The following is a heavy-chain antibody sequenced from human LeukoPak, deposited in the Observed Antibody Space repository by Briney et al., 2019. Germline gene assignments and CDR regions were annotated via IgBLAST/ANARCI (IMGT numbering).Heavy chain of an antibody. V-gene: IGHV4-59*01. CDR1: GGSISSYY. CDR2: IYYSGST. D-gene: IGHD4-17*01. Sequence: SETLSLTCTVSGGSISSYYWSWIRQPAGKGLEWIGYIYYSGSTNYNPSLKSRVTISVDTSKNQFSLKLSSVTAADTAVYYCARGLRYYGVFFGFDIWGQGTMVTVSS. CDR3: ARGLRYYGVFFGFDI. J-gene: IGHJ3*02.